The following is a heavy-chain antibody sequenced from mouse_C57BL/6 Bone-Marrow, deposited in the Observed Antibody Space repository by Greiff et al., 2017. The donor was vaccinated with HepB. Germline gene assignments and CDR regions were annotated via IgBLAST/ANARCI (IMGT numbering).Heavy chain of an antibody. J-gene: IGHJ3*01. D-gene: IGHD1-1*01. CDR1: GYTFTSYG. CDR3: NYYHAWFAY. V-gene: IGHV1-81*01. Sequence: VQLQQSGAELARPGASVKLSCKASGYTFTSYGISWVKQRTGQGLEWIGEIYPRSGNTYYNEKFKGKATLTADKSSSTAYMELRSLTSEDSAVYFCNYYHAWFAYWGQGTLVTVSA. CDR2: IYPRSGNT.